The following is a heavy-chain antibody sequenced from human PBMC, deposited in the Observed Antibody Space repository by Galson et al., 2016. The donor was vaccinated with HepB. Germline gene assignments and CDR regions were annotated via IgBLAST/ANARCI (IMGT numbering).Heavy chain of an antibody. V-gene: IGHV3-30*03. CDR1: GFTFSSYG. Sequence: SLRLSCAASGFTFSSYGIHWVRQAPGKGLEWVAFISDDGRNKYYAESVKGRFIISRDNSKNTLYLQMNTLSAEDTAVYYCAIPEAYYDSSDNSYWGQGTLVAVSS. CDR3: AIPEAYYDSSDNSY. J-gene: IGHJ4*02. D-gene: IGHD3-22*01. CDR2: ISDDGRNK.